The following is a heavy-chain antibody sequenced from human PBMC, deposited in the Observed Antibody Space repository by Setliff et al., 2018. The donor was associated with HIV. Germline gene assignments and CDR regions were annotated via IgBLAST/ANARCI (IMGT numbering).Heavy chain of an antibody. CDR1: GGSINTYY. CDR3: ARGIGTRYNYYMDV. V-gene: IGHV4-4*07. J-gene: IGHJ6*03. D-gene: IGHD1-20*01. Sequence: KPSETLSLTCTVSGGSINTYYWSWIRQPAGKGLEWIGQVNRDGGAHYNPSLKSRVTMSADTSRNQLSLKLSSVTAADTAVYYCARGIGTRYNYYMDVWGIGTTVTVSS. CDR2: VNRDGGA.